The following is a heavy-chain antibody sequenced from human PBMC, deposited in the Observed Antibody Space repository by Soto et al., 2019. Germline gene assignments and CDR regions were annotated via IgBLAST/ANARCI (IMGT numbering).Heavy chain of an antibody. V-gene: IGHV1-2*02. CDR1: GYTFTAYY. CDR2: INPNSGVT. J-gene: IGHJ4*02. D-gene: IGHD6-19*01. Sequence: QVQLVQSGAEVEKPGASVKVSCKASGYTFTAYYVHWVRQAPGQGLEWMGWINPNSGVTNYAHKFQGRVTMTRDTSISTAYMELRRLRSDDTAVYYCGRSGAVAGTEWGQGTLVTVSS. CDR3: GRSGAVAGTE.